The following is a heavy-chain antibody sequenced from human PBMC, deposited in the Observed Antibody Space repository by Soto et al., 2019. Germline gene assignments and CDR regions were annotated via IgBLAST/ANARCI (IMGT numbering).Heavy chain of an antibody. J-gene: IGHJ4*02. CDR2: ISANNGNT. V-gene: IGHV1-18*01. CDR1: GYTFTSYG. CDR3: ARHGYFDH. Sequence: QVQLVQSGAEVKKPGDSVRVSCKASGYTFTSYGIGWVRQAPGQGLEWMGWISANNGNTKYAQKVQGRVTMTTDASTSTPYMELSSLRSDDQAVYYGARHGYFDHWGQGTLVTVSS.